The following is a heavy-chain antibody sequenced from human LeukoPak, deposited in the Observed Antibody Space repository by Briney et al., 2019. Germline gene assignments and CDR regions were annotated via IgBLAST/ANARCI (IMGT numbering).Heavy chain of an antibody. J-gene: IGHJ4*02. CDR2: IYYSGST. D-gene: IGHD4-17*01. V-gene: IGHV4-59*01. CDR3: ARSEGTVTTH. Sequence: SETLSLTCTVSGGSISSYYWSWIRQPPGEGLEWIGYIYYSGSTNYNPSLKSRVTISVDTSKNQFSLKLSSVTAADTAVYYCARSEGTVTTHWGQGTLVTVSS. CDR1: GGSISSYY.